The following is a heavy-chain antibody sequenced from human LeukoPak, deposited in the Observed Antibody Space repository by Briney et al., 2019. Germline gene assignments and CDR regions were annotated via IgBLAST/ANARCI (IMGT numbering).Heavy chain of an antibody. CDR1: GYTFTSYY. V-gene: IGHV1-46*01. CDR3: ARQLDFAWLTPDY. Sequence: ASVKVSCKASGYTFTSYYMHWVRHAPGQGLEWMAIINPSVVSTSSAQKFQGRVTTTRDTSTSTVYMEVSSLRYEDTDVYYCARQLDFAWLTPDYWGQGTMVTVSS. D-gene: IGHD3-9*01. J-gene: IGHJ4*02. CDR2: INPSVVST.